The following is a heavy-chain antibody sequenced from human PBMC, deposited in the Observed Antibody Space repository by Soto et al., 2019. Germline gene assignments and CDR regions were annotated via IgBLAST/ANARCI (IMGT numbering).Heavy chain of an antibody. CDR3: ARDVTWFGVPAAMFDY. CDR1: GYTFTSYG. V-gene: IGHV1-18*01. D-gene: IGHD2-2*01. CDR2: ISAYNGNT. J-gene: IGHJ4*02. Sequence: QVQLVQSGAEVKKPGASVKVSCKASGYTFTSYGISWVRQAPGQELEWMGWISAYNGNTTNSQKLQGRVTMTRDTSTSTAYVELRSLRSDDTAVYYCARDVTWFGVPAAMFDYSGQGTLVPVSS.